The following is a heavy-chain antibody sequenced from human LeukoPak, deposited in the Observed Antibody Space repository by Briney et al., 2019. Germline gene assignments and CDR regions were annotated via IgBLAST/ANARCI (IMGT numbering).Heavy chain of an antibody. V-gene: IGHV3-74*01. CDR3: AKDRESKRWLQFVLDY. CDR1: GFTFSNYW. D-gene: IGHD5-24*01. Sequence: GGSLRLSCAASGFTFSNYWMHWVRQAPGKGLVWVSRINSDGSNTNYADSVKGRFTISRDNSKNTLYLQMNSLRAENTAVYYCAKDRESKRWLQFVLDYWGQGTLVTVSS. CDR2: INSDGSNT. J-gene: IGHJ4*02.